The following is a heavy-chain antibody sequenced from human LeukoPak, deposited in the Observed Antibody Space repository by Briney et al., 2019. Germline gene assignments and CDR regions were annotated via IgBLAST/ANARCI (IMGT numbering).Heavy chain of an antibody. CDR1: GYTITSYD. J-gene: IGHJ5*02. CDR3: ARGRRRNWFDP. Sequence: ASVKVSCKASGYTITSYDINWVRQATGQGLEWMGWMNPNSGNTGYAQKFQGRVTITRNTSISTAYMELSSLRSEDTAVYYCARGRRRNWFDPWGQGTLVTVSS. V-gene: IGHV1-8*03. CDR2: MNPNSGNT.